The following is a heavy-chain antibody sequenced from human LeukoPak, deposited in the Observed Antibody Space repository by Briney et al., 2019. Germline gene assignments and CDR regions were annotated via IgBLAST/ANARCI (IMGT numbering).Heavy chain of an antibody. CDR3: ARDEFI. V-gene: IGHV3-11*04. CDR2: ISRSGSTK. CDR1: GFTFSDYN. J-gene: IGHJ3*02. Sequence: AGGSLRLSCAASGFTFSDYNKRWIRQPPGKGLEWVSSISRSGSTKYYADSVKGRFTISRDNAKTSLYLEMNSLRAEDTAVYYCARDEFIWGRGTMVTVSS.